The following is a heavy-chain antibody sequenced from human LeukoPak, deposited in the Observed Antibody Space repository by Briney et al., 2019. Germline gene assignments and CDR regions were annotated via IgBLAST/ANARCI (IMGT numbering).Heavy chain of an antibody. CDR2: IYSGGST. CDR1: GFTVSSNY. D-gene: IGHD5-24*01. V-gene: IGHV3-66*01. J-gene: IGHJ4*02. CDR3: ARALGAWLHQYYFDY. Sequence: SGGSLRLSCAASGFTVSSNYMSWVRQAPGEGLEWVSVIYSGGSTYYADSVKGRFTISRDNSKNTLYLQMNSLRAEDTAVYYCARALGAWLHQYYFDYWGQGTLVTVSS.